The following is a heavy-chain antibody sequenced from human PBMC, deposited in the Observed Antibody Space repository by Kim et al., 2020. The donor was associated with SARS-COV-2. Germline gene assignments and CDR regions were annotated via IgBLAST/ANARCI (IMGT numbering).Heavy chain of an antibody. CDR1: GVSLRSSNYY. J-gene: IGHJ2*01. Sequence: SETLSLTCNVSGVSLRSSNYYLGWNRQPPGERLEWLGSLSHKGDTSYNPSLKSRVSVSIDISNNHFSLRLTSVTATDTARYFCAIDESSTNWY. V-gene: IGHV4-39*02. CDR3: AIDESSTNWY. CDR2: LSHKGDT. D-gene: IGHD2-2*01.